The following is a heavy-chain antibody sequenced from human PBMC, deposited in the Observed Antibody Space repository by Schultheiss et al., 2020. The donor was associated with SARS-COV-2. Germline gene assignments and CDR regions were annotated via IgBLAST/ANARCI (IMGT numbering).Heavy chain of an antibody. V-gene: IGHV3-23*01. CDR3: AKDFFGELSYFDY. J-gene: IGHJ4*02. D-gene: IGHD3-10*01. CDR2: ITGRGGNT. CDR1: GFTFSSYT. Sequence: GESLKISFAASGFTFSSYTMNWVRQAPGKGLEWVSVITGRGGNTYYADSVKGRFTISRDNSKNTLYLQMNSLRAEDTAVYYCAKDFFGELSYFDYWGQGTVVTVSS.